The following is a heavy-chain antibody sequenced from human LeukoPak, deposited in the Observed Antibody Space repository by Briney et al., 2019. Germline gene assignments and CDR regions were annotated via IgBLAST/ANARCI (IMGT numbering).Heavy chain of an antibody. CDR3: AREATSRVVPASAGKDFDY. V-gene: IGHV1-46*01. J-gene: IGHJ4*02. D-gene: IGHD6-13*01. CDR1: GYXFTSYY. Sequence: ASVKVSCKASGYXFTSYYIHWVRQAPGQGLEWMGIINPNIGTTRYAQKFQGRVILTRDPSTRTVYMELSSLTSEDTAVYHCAREATSRVVPASAGKDFDYWGQGTLVTVSS. CDR2: INPNIGTT.